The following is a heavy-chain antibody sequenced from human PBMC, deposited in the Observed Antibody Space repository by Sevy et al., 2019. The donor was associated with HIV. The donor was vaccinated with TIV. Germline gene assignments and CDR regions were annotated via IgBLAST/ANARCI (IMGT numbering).Heavy chain of an antibody. V-gene: IGHV3-66*01. CDR1: GFTFSSYW. J-gene: IGHJ4*02. CDR2: IHSDDTT. D-gene: IGHD5-18*01. Sequence: GGSLRLSCTASGFTFSSYWMTWVRQAPGKGLEGVSVIHSDDTTYHADSVKDRFTISRDNSKNTLYLHMSSLRAEDTAVYYCARGKSGYGYALNYWGQGTLVTVSS. CDR3: ARGKSGYGYALNY.